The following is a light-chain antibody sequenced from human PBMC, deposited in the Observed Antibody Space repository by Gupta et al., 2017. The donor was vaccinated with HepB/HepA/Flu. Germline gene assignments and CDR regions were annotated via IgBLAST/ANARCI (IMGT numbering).Light chain of an antibody. V-gene: IGKV3-11*01. CDR3: QQRSYVVT. Sequence: EIVLTPSPATLSLSPGERATLPCRASQSVGAYLAWYQQKPSQAPRRLIYYASTRATGTPARFSGSGSGTEFTLTISSLEPEDFAVYYCQQRSYVVTCGPGTKVAIK. J-gene: IGKJ3*01. CDR1: QSVGAY. CDR2: YAS.